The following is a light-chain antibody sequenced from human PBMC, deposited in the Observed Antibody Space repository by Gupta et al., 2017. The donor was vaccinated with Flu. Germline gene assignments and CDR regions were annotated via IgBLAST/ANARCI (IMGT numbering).Light chain of an antibody. V-gene: IGLV3-1*01. CDR1: KLGDKN. CDR2: QDN. CDR3: QTWDSSTVV. J-gene: IGLJ2*01. Sequence: SYELTQPPSVSVSPGQTASITCSGDKLGDKNVCWYQQKSGQSPVLVIYQDNKRPSGIPERFSGSNSGNTATLTISGTQAMDEADYYCQTWDSSTVVFGGGTKLIVL.